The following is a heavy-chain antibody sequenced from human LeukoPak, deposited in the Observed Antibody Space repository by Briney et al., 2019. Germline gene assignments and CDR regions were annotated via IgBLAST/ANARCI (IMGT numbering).Heavy chain of an antibody. Sequence: EGSLRLSCAASGFTFSTYWMHWVRQAPGKGLVCVSRIKSDGSTNYADSVKGRFTISRDNAKNTISLQMNSLRPEDTGVYYCARAPSEIGGYYPEYFRHWGQGTLVTVSS. CDR1: GFTFSTYW. CDR2: IKSDGST. D-gene: IGHD3-22*01. CDR3: ARAPSEIGGYYPEYFRH. J-gene: IGHJ1*01. V-gene: IGHV3-74*01.